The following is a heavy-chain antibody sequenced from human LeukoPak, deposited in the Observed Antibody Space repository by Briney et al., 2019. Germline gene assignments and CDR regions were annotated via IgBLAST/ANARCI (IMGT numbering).Heavy chain of an antibody. CDR1: GDSITSFY. D-gene: IGHD6-19*01. Sequence: PSETLSLTCTVSGDSITSFYWSWIRQSPRKGLEWIGYVYYSRGTTYNPSLRSRATISADTSQNQFSLKLRSVTAADTAVYYCARAISAWSYFYYMDVWGKGTTVTVSS. J-gene: IGHJ6*03. CDR2: VYYSRGT. CDR3: ARAISAWSYFYYMDV. V-gene: IGHV4-59*01.